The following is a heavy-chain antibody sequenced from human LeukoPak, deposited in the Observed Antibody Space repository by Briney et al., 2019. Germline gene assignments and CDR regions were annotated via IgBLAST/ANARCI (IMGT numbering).Heavy chain of an antibody. J-gene: IGHJ4*02. Sequence: SETLSLTCTVSGGSISSGDYYWSWIRQPPGKALEWIGYIYYRGSTYYNPSLKSRLTISVDTSKNQFSLRLSSVTAADTAVYYCARGSWSSSIDYWGQGTLVTVSS. CDR3: ARGSWSSSIDY. CDR2: IYYRGST. CDR1: GGSISSGDYY. V-gene: IGHV4-30-4*01. D-gene: IGHD6-6*01.